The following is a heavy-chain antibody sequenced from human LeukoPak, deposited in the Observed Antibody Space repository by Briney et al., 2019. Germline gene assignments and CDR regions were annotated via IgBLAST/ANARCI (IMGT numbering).Heavy chain of an antibody. V-gene: IGHV3-33*07. Sequence: GGSLRLSCTVSGFTLSSYDMYWVRQAPGKGLEWVAVMRQDGDNIYYSDSVKGRFTITRDTSKKTLYLQLTSLRAEDTAVYYCARDPSTRMVRLDHWGQGTLLTVSS. D-gene: IGHD5-18*01. J-gene: IGHJ4*02. CDR1: GFTLSSYD. CDR3: ARDPSTRMVRLDH. CDR2: MRQDGDNI.